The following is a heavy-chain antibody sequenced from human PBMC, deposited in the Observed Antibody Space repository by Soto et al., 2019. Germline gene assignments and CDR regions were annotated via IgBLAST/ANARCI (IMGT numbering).Heavy chain of an antibody. Sequence: QVQLQESGPGLVKPSATLSLTCTVSGGSVSSNYWSWIRQPAGEGLEWIGRTYTSGTTDYNTSLRGRVTTSVDTSKNQFSLQMTSVTAADTAVYYGARERAVPSWIDPWGQGSLVTVSP. CDR2: TYTSGTT. J-gene: IGHJ5*02. CDR3: ARERAVPSWIDP. D-gene: IGHD6-19*01. V-gene: IGHV4-4*07. CDR1: GGSVSSNY.